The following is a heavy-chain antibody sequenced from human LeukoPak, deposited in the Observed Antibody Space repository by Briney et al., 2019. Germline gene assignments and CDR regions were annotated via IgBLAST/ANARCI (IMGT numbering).Heavy chain of an antibody. CDR3: ARLYCSSTSCLDY. V-gene: IGHV4-59*11. CDR2: IYYSGST. CDR1: GGSISSHC. Sequence: PSETLSLTCTVSGGSISSHCWSWIRQPPGKGLEWIGYIYYSGSTNYNPSLKSRVTISVDTSKNQFSLKLSSVTAADTAVYYCARLYCSSTSCLDYWGQGTLVTVSS. J-gene: IGHJ4*02. D-gene: IGHD2-2*01.